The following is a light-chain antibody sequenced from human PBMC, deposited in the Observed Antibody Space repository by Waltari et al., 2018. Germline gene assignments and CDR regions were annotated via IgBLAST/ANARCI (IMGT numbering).Light chain of an antibody. CDR1: QSISGW. CDR3: LQYNSYSWT. Sequence: DIQMTQSPSTLSASGGDRVTIACRASQSISGWLAWYQQKPGKAPNLLISKASSLQTGVPSRFNGSGSGTEFTLTINTLQPDDFATYHCLQYNSYSWTFGQGTKVEIK. J-gene: IGKJ1*01. CDR2: KAS. V-gene: IGKV1-5*03.